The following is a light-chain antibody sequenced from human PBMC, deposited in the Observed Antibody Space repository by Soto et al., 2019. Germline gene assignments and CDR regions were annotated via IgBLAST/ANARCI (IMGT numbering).Light chain of an antibody. CDR2: DAS. CDR1: QSISSW. J-gene: IGKJ5*01. Sequence: DIQMTQSPSTLSASVGDRVTITCRASQSISSWLAWYQQKPGKAPKVLIYDASSLESGVPSRFSGSGSGTEFTLTICSLQPDDFATYYCQQYKTYPITFGQGTRLEIK. CDR3: QQYKTYPIT. V-gene: IGKV1-5*01.